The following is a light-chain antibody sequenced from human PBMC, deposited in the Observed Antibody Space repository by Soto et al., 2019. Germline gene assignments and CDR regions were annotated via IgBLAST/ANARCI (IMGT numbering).Light chain of an antibody. Sequence: QSALTQPASVSGSPGQSITISCTGTSSDVGAYNFVSWYQHYPDKAPKVVIYDVANRPSGVSYRFSASKSGNSASLTISGLQAEDEADYYCMSFTSSNTYVFGTRTKLTVL. CDR3: MSFTSSNTYV. CDR2: DVA. V-gene: IGLV2-14*03. CDR1: SSDVGAYNF. J-gene: IGLJ1*01.